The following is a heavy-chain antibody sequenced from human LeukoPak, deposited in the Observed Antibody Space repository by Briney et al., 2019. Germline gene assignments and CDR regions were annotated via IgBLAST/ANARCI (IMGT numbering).Heavy chain of an antibody. Sequence: PGGSLRLSCAASGFTFDDYGMSWVRQAPGKGLEWDSGINWNGGSTGYADSVKGRFTISRDNAKNSLYLQMNSLRAEDTALYYCARALVGATHDAFDIWGQGTMVTVSS. CDR2: INWNGGST. V-gene: IGHV3-20*04. D-gene: IGHD1-26*01. CDR1: GFTFDDYG. CDR3: ARALVGATHDAFDI. J-gene: IGHJ3*02.